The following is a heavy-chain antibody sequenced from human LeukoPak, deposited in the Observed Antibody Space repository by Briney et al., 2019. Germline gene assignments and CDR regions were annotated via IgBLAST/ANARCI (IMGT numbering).Heavy chain of an antibody. CDR3: GTLRTTVTTAPRPSDY. V-gene: IGHV1-69*04. CDR1: GGTFSSYA. J-gene: IGHJ4*02. CDR2: ITPILGIA. Sequence: ASVNVSCTSSGGTFSSYAISWVRPARGQGLEWMGRITPILGIANYPQKFQGRATITADNSTTTDYMEMSRLRSDTTAVYYSGTLRTTVTTAPRPSDYWGQGSLVTVSS. D-gene: IGHD4-17*01.